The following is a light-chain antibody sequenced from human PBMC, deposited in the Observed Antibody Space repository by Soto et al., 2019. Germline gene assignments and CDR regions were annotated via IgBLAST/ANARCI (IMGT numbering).Light chain of an antibody. V-gene: IGKV3-15*01. J-gene: IGKJ1*01. CDR2: GAS. CDR3: QQYTNRPPWT. Sequence: EIVMTQSPATLSGSPGERATLSCRASQSVSTNLAWYQQKPGQAPRLLIYGASTRATGIPARFSGSGFGTEVTLTIISLQSDDFAGYYCQQYTNRPPWTFGQGTK. CDR1: QSVSTN.